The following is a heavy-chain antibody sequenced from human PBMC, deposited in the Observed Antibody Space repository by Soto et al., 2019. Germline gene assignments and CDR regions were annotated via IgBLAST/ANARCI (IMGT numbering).Heavy chain of an antibody. D-gene: IGHD3-10*01. CDR1: GLGVRNNY. J-gene: IGHJ6*02. V-gene: IGHV3-53*01. Sequence: LRLSCTAYGLGVRNNYMSWVRQAPGMGLEWVSVIYNDGTTYYADSVKGRFTLSRDTSKNTLSLQMDSLRAEDAAVYYCVRPLPSGRNYGMDVWGQGTTVTVSS. CDR3: VRPLPSGRNYGMDV. CDR2: IYNDGTT.